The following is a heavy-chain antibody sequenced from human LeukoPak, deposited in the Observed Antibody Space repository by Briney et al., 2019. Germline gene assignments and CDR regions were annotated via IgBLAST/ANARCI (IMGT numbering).Heavy chain of an antibody. CDR3: ARLGVVVAATAAEY. J-gene: IGHJ4*02. V-gene: IGHV4-39*01. D-gene: IGHD2-15*01. Sequence: SETLPLTCTVSDGSIRSSNYYWGWIRQPPGKGLEWIGTIYYSGSTYLNPSLKSRVTISVDTSMRQFFLRLSAVTAADTAIYYCARLGVVVAATAAEYWGQGTLVTVSS. CDR2: IYYSGST. CDR1: DGSIRSSNYY.